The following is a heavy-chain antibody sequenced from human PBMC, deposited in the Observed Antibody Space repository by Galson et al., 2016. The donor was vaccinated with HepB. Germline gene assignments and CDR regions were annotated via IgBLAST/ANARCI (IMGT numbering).Heavy chain of an antibody. V-gene: IGHV6-1*01. CDR1: GDSVYNNGAA. D-gene: IGHD3-10*01. CDR2: TFYRSTWEN. J-gene: IGHJ6*02. CDR3: ARAVMLGRGMDV. Sequence: CAISGDSVYNNGAAWVWIRQSPSRGLEWLGRTFYRSTWENHYAGPVKNRITISPDTSRNQFSLHRNSVTPEDTAVYYCARAVMLGRGMDVWGQGTTVTVSS.